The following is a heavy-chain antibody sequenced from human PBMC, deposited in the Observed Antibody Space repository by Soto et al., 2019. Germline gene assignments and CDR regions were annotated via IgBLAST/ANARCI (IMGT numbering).Heavy chain of an antibody. D-gene: IGHD3-16*01. CDR2: IWYDGSNK. J-gene: IGHJ5*02. CDR1: GGMPRRNG. Sequence: SGGMPRRNGILGFRQSPGKGLEWVAVIWYDGSNKYYADSVKGRFTISRDNSKNTLYLQMNSLRAEDTAVYYCASFFFMIAFGPVWFDPRCLGPPVTVS. CDR3: ASFFFMIAFGPVWFDP. V-gene: IGHV3-33*01.